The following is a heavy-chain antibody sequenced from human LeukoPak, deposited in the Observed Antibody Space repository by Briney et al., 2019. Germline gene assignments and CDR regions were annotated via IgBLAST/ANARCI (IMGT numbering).Heavy chain of an antibody. V-gene: IGHV4-4*07. CDR3: ARDGHYYDSSAPTFGNWFDP. Sequence: PSETLSLTCTVSGGSISSYYGSWIRQPAAKGLEWIGRIYTSGSTNYNPSLKSRVTMSVDTSKKQFSLKLSSVTAAETAVYYCARDGHYYDSSAPTFGNWFDPWGQGTLVTVSS. CDR1: GGSISSYY. CDR2: IYTSGST. J-gene: IGHJ5*02. D-gene: IGHD3-22*01.